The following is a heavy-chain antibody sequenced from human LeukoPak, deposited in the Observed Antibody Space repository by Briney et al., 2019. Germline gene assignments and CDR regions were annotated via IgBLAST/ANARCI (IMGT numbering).Heavy chain of an antibody. J-gene: IGHJ4*02. CDR3: ARGNLYTVATIEDY. CDR2: ISSEGSMK. V-gene: IGHV3-30*03. CDR1: GFTFSSYS. D-gene: IGHD5-12*01. Sequence: PGGSLRLSCAASGFTFSSYSMNWVRQAPGKGLEWVAVISSEGSMKDYADSVKGRFTVSRDNSKNTLYLQLSSLRDEDTSLYYCARGNLYTVATIEDYWGQGTLVTVSS.